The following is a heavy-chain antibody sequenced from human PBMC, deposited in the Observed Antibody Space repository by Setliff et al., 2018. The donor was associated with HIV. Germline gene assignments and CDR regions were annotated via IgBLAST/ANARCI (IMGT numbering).Heavy chain of an antibody. Sequence: PSETLSLTCTVSGYSISTAYYWGWIRQSPGKGLEWIGGFHHSGSAHYNPSLKSRVTISGQTSKNQFSLKLTSVTAADTAVYYCARQGAGYYYDSGEYYTGNGFDMWGQGTMVTVSS. V-gene: IGHV4-38-2*02. J-gene: IGHJ3*02. CDR2: FHHSGSA. CDR3: ARQGAGYYYDSGEYYTGNGFDM. D-gene: IGHD3-22*01. CDR1: GYSISTAYY.